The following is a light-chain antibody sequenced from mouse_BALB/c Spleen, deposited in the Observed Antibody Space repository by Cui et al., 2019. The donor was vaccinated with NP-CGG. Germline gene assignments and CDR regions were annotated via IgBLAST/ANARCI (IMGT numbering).Light chain of an antibody. J-gene: IGLJ1*01. V-gene: IGLV1*01. Sequence: QAVVTHESSLTPSPGATVTLTCRSSTGAVTTSNYANWVQEKSDHLFTGLIGGTNNRAPGVPARFSGSLIGDKAALTITGAQTEDEAIYFCALWYSNHWVFGGGTKLTVL. CDR1: TGAVTTSNY. CDR2: GTN. CDR3: ALWYSNHWV.